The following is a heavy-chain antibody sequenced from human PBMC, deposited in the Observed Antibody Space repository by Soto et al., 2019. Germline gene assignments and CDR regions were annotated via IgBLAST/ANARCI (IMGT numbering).Heavy chain of an antibody. CDR3: ATRITVFGLLIPPFDP. CDR1: GGSVNGYY. J-gene: IGHJ5*02. CDR2: INHTGGT. V-gene: IGHV4-34*01. D-gene: IGHD3-3*01. Sequence: PSETLSLTCAVYGGSVNGYYLNWIRQPPGKGLEWIGEINHTGGTHYNPSLKSRVTMSVDTSKNQFSLRLSSVTAADTAIYYCATRITVFGLLIPPFDPWGQGTQVTAPQ.